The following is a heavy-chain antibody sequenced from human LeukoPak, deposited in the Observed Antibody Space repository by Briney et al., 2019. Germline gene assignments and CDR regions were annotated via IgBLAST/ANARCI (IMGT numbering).Heavy chain of an antibody. CDR1: GFTFSTYS. CDR3: VRGPYCSGTSCFEVDAFDI. Sequence: GGSLRLSCAASGFTFSTYSMNWVRQAPGKGLEWVSYIYTSNNTIYYADSVKGRFTISRDNAKNSLSLQMNSLRAEDTAVYYCVRGPYCSGTSCFEVDAFDIWGQGTMVTVSS. D-gene: IGHD2-2*01. V-gene: IGHV3-48*01. J-gene: IGHJ3*02. CDR2: IYTSNNTI.